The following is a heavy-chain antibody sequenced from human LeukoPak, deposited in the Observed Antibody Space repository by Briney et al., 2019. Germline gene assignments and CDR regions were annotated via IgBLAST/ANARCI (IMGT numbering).Heavy chain of an antibody. J-gene: IGHJ4*02. CDR3: ARVREGRDGYNFDS. V-gene: IGHV4-59*01. Sequence: SETLSLTCTVSGGSISSYYWSWIRQPPGKGLEWIGYIYYTGGTNYNPFLKSRVTMSVVPSKNQFSLKLSSVTAADTAVYYCARVREGRDGYNFDSWGQGTLVTVSS. CDR1: GGSISSYY. CDR2: IYYTGGT. D-gene: IGHD5-24*01.